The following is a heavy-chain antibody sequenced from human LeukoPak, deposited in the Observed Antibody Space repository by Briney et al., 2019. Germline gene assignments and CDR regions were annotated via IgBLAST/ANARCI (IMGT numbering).Heavy chain of an antibody. V-gene: IGHV3-23*01. CDR3: AKSPGPMPASTIYYFDY. D-gene: IGHD5-24*01. Sequence: GGSLRLSCAGSGFTFSSHAMSWVRQTPGKGLEWISLISGSGGSPYYADSVLGRFTISRDNSKNTLYLQMNNLRAEDTAVYYCAKSPGPMPASTIYYFDYWGLGALVTVSA. CDR1: GFTFSSHA. J-gene: IGHJ4*02. CDR2: ISGSGGSP.